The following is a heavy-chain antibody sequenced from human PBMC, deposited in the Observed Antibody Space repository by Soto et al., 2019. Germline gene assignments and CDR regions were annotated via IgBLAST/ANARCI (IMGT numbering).Heavy chain of an antibody. D-gene: IGHD3-3*01. CDR3: AGQNYDFWSGLDV. CDR2: IYSGGST. J-gene: IGHJ6*02. V-gene: IGHV3-53*01. CDR1: GFTVSSNY. Sequence: PGGSLRLSCAASGFTVSSNYMSWVRQAPGKGLEWVSVIYSGGSTYYADSVKGRFTISRDNSKNTLYLQMNSLRAEDTAVYYCAGQNYDFWSGLDVWGQGTTVTVS.